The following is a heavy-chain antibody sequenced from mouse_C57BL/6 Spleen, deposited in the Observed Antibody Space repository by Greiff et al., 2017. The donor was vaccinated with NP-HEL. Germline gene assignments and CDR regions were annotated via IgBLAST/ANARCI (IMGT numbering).Heavy chain of an antibody. J-gene: IGHJ2*01. CDR2: IDPANGNT. D-gene: IGHD2-3*01. Sequence: EVKLVESVAELVRPGASVKLSCTASGFNIKNTYMHWVKQRPEQGLEWIGRIDPANGNTKYAPKFQGKATITADTSSNTAYLQLISLTSEDTAIYYSARTYDGYSGYFDYWGQGTTLTVSS. CDR1: GFNIKNTY. V-gene: IGHV14-3*01. CDR3: ARTYDGYSGYFDY.